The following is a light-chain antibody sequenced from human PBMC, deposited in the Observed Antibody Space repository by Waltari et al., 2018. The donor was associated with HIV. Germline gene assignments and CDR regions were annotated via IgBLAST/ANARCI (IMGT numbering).Light chain of an antibody. CDR2: GNS. CDR1: SSNIGAGYD. J-gene: IGLJ3*02. V-gene: IGLV1-40*01. Sequence: QSVLTQPPSVSGAPGQRVTISCTGSSSNIGAGYDVTWYQQLPGTAPKLLIYGNSNRPSGVPDRFSGSKSGTSASLAITGLQAEDEADYYCQSYDSSLSGWVFGGGTKLTVL. CDR3: QSYDSSLSGWV.